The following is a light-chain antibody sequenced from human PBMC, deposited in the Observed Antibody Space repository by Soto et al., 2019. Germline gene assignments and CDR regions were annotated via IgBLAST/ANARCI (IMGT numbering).Light chain of an antibody. V-gene: IGLV2-14*03. J-gene: IGLJ1*01. Sequence: LTQPASVSGSPGQSITISCTGTSFKNVSWYQQHPGQAPKLLIYDVSYRPSGISHRFSGSESAYTASLTISGLQGDDVADYYCSSYTGSGTSFVFGTGTMVPVL. CDR1: SFKN. CDR3: SSYTGSGTSFV. CDR2: DVS.